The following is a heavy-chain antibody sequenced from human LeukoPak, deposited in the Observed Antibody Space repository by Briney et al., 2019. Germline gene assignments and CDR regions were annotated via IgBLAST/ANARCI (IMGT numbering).Heavy chain of an antibody. Sequence: SETLSLTCAVSGGSISSGGYSWSWIRQPPGKGLEWIGYIYYSGSTNYNPSLKSRVTISVDTSKNQFSLKLSSVTAADTAVYYCARGVFYYMDVWGKGTTVTVSS. CDR1: GGSISSGGYS. D-gene: IGHD3-16*01. CDR3: ARGVFYYMDV. CDR2: IYYSGST. V-gene: IGHV4-61*08. J-gene: IGHJ6*03.